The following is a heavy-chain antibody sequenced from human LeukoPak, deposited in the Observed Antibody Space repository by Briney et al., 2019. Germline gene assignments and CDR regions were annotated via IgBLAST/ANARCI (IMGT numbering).Heavy chain of an antibody. CDR2: IIPILGIA. Sequence: SVKVSCKASGGTFSSYAISWVRQAPGQGLAWMGRIIPILGIANYAQKFQGRVTMTRNTSISTAYMDLSSLRSEDTAVYYCARGRYRYVDYWGQGTLVTVSS. V-gene: IGHV1-69*04. CDR3: ARGRYRYVDY. CDR1: GGTFSSYA. D-gene: IGHD5-12*01. J-gene: IGHJ4*02.